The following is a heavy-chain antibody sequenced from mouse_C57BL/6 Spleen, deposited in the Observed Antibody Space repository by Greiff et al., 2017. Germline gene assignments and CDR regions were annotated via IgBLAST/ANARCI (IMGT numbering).Heavy chain of an antibody. CDR2: ISSGGSYT. D-gene: IGHD1-1*01. V-gene: IGHV5-6*01. CDR3: ARHEITTVVARYYYAMDY. CDR1: GFTFSSYG. J-gene: IGHJ4*01. Sequence: EVKLMESGGDLVKPGGSLKLSCAASGFTFSSYGMSWVRQTPDKRLEWVATISSGGSYTYYPDSVKGRFTISRDNAKNTLYLQMSSLKSEDTAMYYCARHEITTVVARYYYAMDYWGQGTSVTVSS.